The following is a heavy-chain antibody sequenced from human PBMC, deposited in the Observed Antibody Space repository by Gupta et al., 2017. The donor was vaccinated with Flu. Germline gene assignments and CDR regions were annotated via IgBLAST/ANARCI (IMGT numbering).Heavy chain of an antibody. CDR1: GFTFSSYA. CDR3: AKPNYYDSSGYSDAFDI. CDR2: ISGSGGST. J-gene: IGHJ3*02. Sequence: EVQLLESGGGLVQPGGSLRLSCAASGFTFSSYAMSWVRQAPGKGLEWVSAISGSGGSTYYADSVKGRFTISRDNSKNTLYLQMNSLRAEGTAVYYCAKPNYYDSSGYSDAFDIWGQGTMVTVSS. D-gene: IGHD3-22*01. V-gene: IGHV3-23*01.